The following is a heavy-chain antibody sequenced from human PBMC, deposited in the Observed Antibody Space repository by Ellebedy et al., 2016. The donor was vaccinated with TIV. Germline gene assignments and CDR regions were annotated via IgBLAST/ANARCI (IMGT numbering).Heavy chain of an antibody. Sequence: GESLKISCVASGLTFSTYAMSWVRPAPGNGLEWVSAIGGAGGGTSHADFVKGRFTISRDNSKNTLYLEMSSMRVEDTAIYYCAKYLILNPDVWGTLIDYWGQGTLVTVSS. V-gene: IGHV3-23*01. J-gene: IGHJ4*02. D-gene: IGHD3-16*01. CDR3: AKYLILNPDVWGTLIDY. CDR2: IGGAGGGT. CDR1: GLTFSTYA.